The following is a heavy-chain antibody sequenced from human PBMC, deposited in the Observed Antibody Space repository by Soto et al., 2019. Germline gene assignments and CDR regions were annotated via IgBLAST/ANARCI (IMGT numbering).Heavy chain of an antibody. CDR1: GYTFTNYG. V-gene: IGHV1-18*01. CDR3: ARDGDGSGRHYEY. J-gene: IGHJ4*02. D-gene: IGHD3-10*01. CDR2: ISCNNGDA. Sequence: QVQLVQTVAEVKEPGASVKVSCKASGYTFTNYGISWVRQAPGQGLEWMGWISCNNGDANYVQSLRGRVTMTTDTSTSSVYMELRSLRADDTAVYYCARDGDGSGRHYEYWGQGTLVTVSS.